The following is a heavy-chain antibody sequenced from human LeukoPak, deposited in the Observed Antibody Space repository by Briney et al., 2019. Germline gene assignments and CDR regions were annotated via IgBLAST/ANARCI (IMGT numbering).Heavy chain of an antibody. CDR3: ARGKRLRGAPLGY. V-gene: IGHV1-8*01. D-gene: IGHD6-25*01. J-gene: IGHJ4*02. CDR2: MNPNSGNT. Sequence: ATVKVSCKASGYTFTSYDINWVRQATGQGLEWMGRMNPNSGNTGYAQKFQGRVTMTRNTSISTAYMELSSLRSEDTAVYYCARGKRLRGAPLGYWGQGTLVTVSS. CDR1: GYTFTSYD.